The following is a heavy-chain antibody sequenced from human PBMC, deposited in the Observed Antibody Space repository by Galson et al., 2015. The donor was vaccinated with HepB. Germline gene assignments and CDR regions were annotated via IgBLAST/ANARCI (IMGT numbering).Heavy chain of an antibody. CDR1: GFTFSRSW. V-gene: IGHV3-74*01. D-gene: IGHD3-9*01. Sequence: SLRLSCAASGFTFSRSWMHWVRQSPGKGLAWVSRINPDGSRTIYADSVKGRVTISRDNDRNTLHLQLDSPTDEDTARYFCASTDWGAPYFWGQGTLVTVSS. CDR3: ASTDWGAPYF. CDR2: INPDGSRT. J-gene: IGHJ4*02.